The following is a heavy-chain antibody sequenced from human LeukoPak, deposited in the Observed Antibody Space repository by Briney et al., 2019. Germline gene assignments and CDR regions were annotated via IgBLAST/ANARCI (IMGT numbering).Heavy chain of an antibody. V-gene: IGHV3-11*01. Sequence: GGSLRLSCAASGFIFSDYYMTWIRQAPGKGLEWVSTIKGTGLTTYYADSVKGRFTISRDNAKNSLFLQMTSLRAEDTALYHCARLGITMVRGVITSRYYYYMDVWGKGTTVTISS. CDR2: IKGTGLTT. CDR3: ARLGITMVRGVITSRYYYYMDV. D-gene: IGHD3-10*01. J-gene: IGHJ6*03. CDR1: GFIFSDYY.